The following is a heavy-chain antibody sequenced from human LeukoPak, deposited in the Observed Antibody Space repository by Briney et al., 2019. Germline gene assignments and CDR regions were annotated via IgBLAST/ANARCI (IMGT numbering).Heavy chain of an antibody. V-gene: IGHV4-59*12. J-gene: IGHJ5*02. CDR3: ARGYYHDSNGYFWFDP. Sequence: GSLRLSCAASGFTFSSYAMSWVRQAPGKGLEWFGYIYNSGSPYYNPSLKRRVTMSAAASKNQFSLKLYSVTAADTAVYYCARGYYHDSNGYFWFDPWGQGTLVTVSS. CDR1: GFTFSSYA. D-gene: IGHD3-22*01. CDR2: IYNSGSP.